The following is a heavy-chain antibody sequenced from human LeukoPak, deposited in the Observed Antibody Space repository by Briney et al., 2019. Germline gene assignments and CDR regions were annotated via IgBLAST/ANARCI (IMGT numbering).Heavy chain of an antibody. CDR2: ISYDGSNK. J-gene: IGHJ4*02. CDR1: GFTFSSYG. CDR3: AKDRKVWGSYRYFGTPDY. V-gene: IGHV3-30*18. D-gene: IGHD3-16*02. Sequence: GGSLRLSCAASGFTFSSYGMHWVRQAPGKGLEWVAVISYDGSNKYYADSVKGRFTISRDNSKNTLYLQMNSLRAEDTAVYYCAKDRKVWGSYRYFGTPDYWGQGTLVTVSS.